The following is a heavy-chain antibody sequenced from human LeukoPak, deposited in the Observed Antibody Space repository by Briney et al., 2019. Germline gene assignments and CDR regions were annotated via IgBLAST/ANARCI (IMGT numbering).Heavy chain of an antibody. CDR1: DGSFTSIY. V-gene: IGHV4-34*01. Sequence: SETLSLTCAVHDGSFTSIYWSWIRQPPGRELEWIGEITHSGSTNYNPSLKSRVTISLDTSKNQFSLKLNSVTAADAAVYYCARYTMAAAPRFDNWGQGTLVAVSS. J-gene: IGHJ4*02. CDR3: ARYTMAAAPRFDN. CDR2: ITHSGST. D-gene: IGHD3-10*01.